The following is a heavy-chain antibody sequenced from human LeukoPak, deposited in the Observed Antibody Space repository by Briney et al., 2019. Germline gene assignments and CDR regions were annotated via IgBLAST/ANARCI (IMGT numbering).Heavy chain of an antibody. CDR2: IHHSGGS. Sequence: PSETLSPTCGVEYGALSGYYWTWIRQPPGKGLEWIGEIHHSGGSNYNASLKSRVTISLDTSKNQFSLKLTSMTAADTATYFCARGGGLRRSWLDLWGQGTLVTVSS. CDR1: YGALSGYY. V-gene: IGHV4-34*01. D-gene: IGHD3-10*01. J-gene: IGHJ5*02. CDR3: ARGGGLRRSWLDL.